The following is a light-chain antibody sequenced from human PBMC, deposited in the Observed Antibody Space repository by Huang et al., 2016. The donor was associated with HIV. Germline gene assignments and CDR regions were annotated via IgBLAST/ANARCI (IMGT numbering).Light chain of an antibody. CDR2: AAS. J-gene: IGKJ4*01. V-gene: IGKV1-16*01. Sequence: DIQMTQSPSSLSASVGDRVTITCRPSQGIGSFLAWFQQKPGKAPKSLIYAASKLQTGVPSRFSGSGSGTEFTLTITSLRPEDFATYFCQQFKTFPLTFGGGTKVETK. CDR1: QGIGSF. CDR3: QQFKTFPLT.